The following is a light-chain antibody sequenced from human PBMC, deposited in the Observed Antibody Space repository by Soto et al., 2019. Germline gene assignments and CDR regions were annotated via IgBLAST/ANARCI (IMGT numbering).Light chain of an antibody. CDR2: GAS. J-gene: IGKJ4*01. CDR3: QQYGNSPPT. V-gene: IGKV3-20*01. CDR1: QSVSSSY. Sequence: EFLLTQSPGTLSLSPGERATLSCRASQSVSSSYLAWYQQKPGQAPRLLIYGASSRATGIPDRFSGSGSGTDFTLTINRLEPEDFAVYYCQQYGNSPPTFGGGTKVDIK.